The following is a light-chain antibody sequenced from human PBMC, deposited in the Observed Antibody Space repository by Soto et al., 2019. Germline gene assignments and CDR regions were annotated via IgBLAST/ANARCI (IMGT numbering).Light chain of an antibody. J-gene: IGKJ3*01. CDR3: QHCDYLPI. CDR1: HDITSF. V-gene: IGKV1-33*01. CDR2: EAS. Sequence: DIQMTPSPSSLSASVGDRVTITCQASHDITSFLTWYQHKPGIAPKLLIYEASILEAGVPTRFSGSGSGTHFTFTISSLQPEDVATYYCQHCDYLPIFGPGTTVDFK.